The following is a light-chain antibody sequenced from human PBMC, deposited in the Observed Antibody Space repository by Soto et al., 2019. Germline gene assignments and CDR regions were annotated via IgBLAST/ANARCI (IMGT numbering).Light chain of an antibody. CDR3: QQYGSSPPIT. J-gene: IGKJ5*01. Sequence: EIVLTQSPGTLSLSPGERATLSCRASQSVDSTYLAWYQQKPGQAPRLLIYGASSRATGIPDRFSGSGSGTDFTLTISRLEPGDFAVYYCQQYGSSPPITFGQGTRLEMK. CDR2: GAS. CDR1: QSVDSTY. V-gene: IGKV3-20*01.